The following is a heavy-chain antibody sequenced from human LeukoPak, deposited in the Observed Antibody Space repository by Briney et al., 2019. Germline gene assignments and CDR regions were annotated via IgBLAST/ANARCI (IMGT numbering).Heavy chain of an antibody. D-gene: IGHD3-3*01. J-gene: IGHJ4*02. Sequence: ASVKVSCKAPGYTFTSYGISWVRQAPGQGLEWMGWISAYNGNTNYAQKLQGRVTMTTDTSTSTAYMELRSLRSDDTAVYYCATAINDFWSGTFDYWGQGTLVTVSS. CDR2: ISAYNGNT. CDR3: ATAINDFWSGTFDY. V-gene: IGHV1-18*01. CDR1: GYTFTSYG.